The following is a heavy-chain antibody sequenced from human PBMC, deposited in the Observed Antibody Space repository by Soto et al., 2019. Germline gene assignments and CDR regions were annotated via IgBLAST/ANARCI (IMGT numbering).Heavy chain of an antibody. CDR1: GVTFIAYW. CDR3: ARVVIGYCSSTSCPADY. Sequence: GEPLKISCKGSGVTFIAYWSGWVRQMPEKGLEWMGIMFPGDSTTRYSPSFQGQVTMSADKSISTAYLQWNSLKASDTAMYYCARVVIGYCSSTSCPADYWGQGALVTVSS. V-gene: IGHV5-51*01. D-gene: IGHD2-2*01. J-gene: IGHJ4*02. CDR2: MFPGDSTT.